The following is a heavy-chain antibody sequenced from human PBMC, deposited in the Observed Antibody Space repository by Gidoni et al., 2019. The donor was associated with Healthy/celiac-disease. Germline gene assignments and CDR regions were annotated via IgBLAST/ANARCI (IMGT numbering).Heavy chain of an antibody. Sequence: QVQLVQSGAEVQKPGSSVKVSCKASGGTFSSYTISWGRQAPGQGREWMGRIIPILGIANYAQKFQGRVTITADKSTSTAYMELSSLRSEDTVVYYCARFDPSVSWFDPWGQGTLVTVSS. V-gene: IGHV1-69*02. CDR3: ARFDPSVSWFDP. CDR1: GGTFSSYT. J-gene: IGHJ5*02. CDR2: IIPILGIA. D-gene: IGHD3-16*01.